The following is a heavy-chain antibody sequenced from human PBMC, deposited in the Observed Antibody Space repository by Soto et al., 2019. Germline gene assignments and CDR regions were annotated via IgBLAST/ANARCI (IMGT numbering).Heavy chain of an antibody. CDR2: IYPGDSDT. J-gene: IGHJ6*02. CDR1: GYSFTSYW. Sequence: GESLKISCKGSGYSFTSYWIGWVRQMPGKGLEWMGIIYPGDSDTRYSPSFQGQVTISADKSISTAYLQWSSLKASDTAMYYCARQGMVRGVPTRYGMDVWGQGTTVTVSS. V-gene: IGHV5-51*01. D-gene: IGHD3-10*01. CDR3: ARQGMVRGVPTRYGMDV.